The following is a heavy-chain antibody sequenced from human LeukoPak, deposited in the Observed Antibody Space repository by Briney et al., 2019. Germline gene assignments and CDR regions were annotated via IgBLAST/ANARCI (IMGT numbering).Heavy chain of an antibody. CDR1: GYTLTELS. V-gene: IGHV1-24*01. D-gene: IGHD3-22*01. J-gene: IGHJ4*02. CDR3: ATVKGYYDSSGYDDFDY. CDR2: SDPEDGET. Sequence: ASVKVSCKVSGYTLTELSMHWVRQAPGKGLEWMGGSDPEDGETIYAQKFQGRVTMTEDTSTDTAYMELSSLRSEDTAVYYCATVKGYYDSSGYDDFDYWGQGTLVTVSS.